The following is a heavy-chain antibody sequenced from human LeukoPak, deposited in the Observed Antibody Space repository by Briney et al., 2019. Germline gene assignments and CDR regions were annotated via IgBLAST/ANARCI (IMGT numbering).Heavy chain of an antibody. CDR2: IKQDGSEK. J-gene: IGHJ6*02. V-gene: IGHV3-7*01. CDR3: ARYYDFWSGYYYYGMDV. CDR1: GFTFSSSA. D-gene: IGHD3-3*01. Sequence: GGSLRLSCAASGFTFSSSAMHWVRQAPGKGLEWVANIKQDGSEKYYVDSVKGRFTISRDNAKNSLYLQMNSLRAEDTAVYYCARYYDFWSGYYYYGMDVWGQGTTVTVSS.